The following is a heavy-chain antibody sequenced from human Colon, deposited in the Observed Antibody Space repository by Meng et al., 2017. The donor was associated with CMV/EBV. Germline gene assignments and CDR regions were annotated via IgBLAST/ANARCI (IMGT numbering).Heavy chain of an antibody. V-gene: IGHV7-4-1*02. CDR1: YTLDSYA. J-gene: IGHJ4*02. CDR2: NNTNTGNG. Sequence: YTLDSYAINWERQGPGQRREWMGWNNTNTGNGTCARDIAGRIVFSLETSVNTAYMQISRLKAEDTAVYYCARDYEQWLVISYYVDYWGQGTPVTVSS. D-gene: IGHD6-19*01. CDR3: ARDYEQWLVISYYVDY.